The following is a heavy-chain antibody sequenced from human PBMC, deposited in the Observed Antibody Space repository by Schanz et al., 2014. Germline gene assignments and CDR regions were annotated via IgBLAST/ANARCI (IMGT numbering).Heavy chain of an antibody. Sequence: QIQLVQSGPEVKEPGASVMVSCKASGYTFTGHYIQWVRQAPGQGLEWMGRINPGPGGATYAQNFRGRVTMTRDTSITTAYMKLSNLGSDDTAVYYCARGMSGYDCPDLWGQGTLVTVSS. CDR3: ARGMSGYDCPDL. CDR1: GYTFTGHY. CDR2: INPGPGGA. V-gene: IGHV1-2*06. J-gene: IGHJ5*02. D-gene: IGHD5-12*01.